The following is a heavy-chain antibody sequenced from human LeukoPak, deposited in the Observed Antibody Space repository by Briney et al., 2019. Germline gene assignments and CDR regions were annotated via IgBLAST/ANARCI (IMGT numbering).Heavy chain of an antibody. CDR2: IYSGGST. D-gene: IGHD1-26*01. J-gene: IGHJ3*02. Sequence: PGGSLRLSCAASGFTVSSNYMSWVRQPPGKGLEWVSVIYSGGSTYYADSVKNRLTISRDNSKNTLYLQMNSRRAEDTAVYYCARGGEWELLAGDAFDIWGQGTMGTVSS. V-gene: IGHV3-53*01. CDR3: ARGGEWELLAGDAFDI. CDR1: GFTVSSNY.